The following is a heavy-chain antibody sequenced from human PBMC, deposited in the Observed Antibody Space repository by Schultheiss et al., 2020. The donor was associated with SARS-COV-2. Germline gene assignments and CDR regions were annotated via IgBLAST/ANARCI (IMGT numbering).Heavy chain of an antibody. V-gene: IGHV1-69*13. D-gene: IGHD2-21*01. Sequence: SVKVSCKASGGTFSSYAISWVRQAPGQGLEWMGGIIPIFGTANYAQKFQGRVTITADESTSTAYMELSSLRAEDTAVYYCAKAAGRYCGGDCYSDYWGQGTLVTVSS. CDR3: AKAAGRYCGGDCYSDY. J-gene: IGHJ4*02. CDR2: IIPIFGTA. CDR1: GGTFSSYA.